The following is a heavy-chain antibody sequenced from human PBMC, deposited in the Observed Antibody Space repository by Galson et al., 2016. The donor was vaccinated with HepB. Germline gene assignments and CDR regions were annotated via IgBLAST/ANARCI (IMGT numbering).Heavy chain of an antibody. Sequence: TLSLTCTVSGAPINSSTYNWSWIRQHPGKGLEWIGFIYYSGTTVYNPSLESRVTMSIDTSKRQFFLRLNSVSAADTAVYYCARIYGGWFDPWGQGTLVTVSS. CDR2: IYYSGTT. CDR1: GAPINSSTYN. D-gene: IGHD4-17*01. J-gene: IGHJ5*02. CDR3: ARIYGGWFDP. V-gene: IGHV4-31*03.